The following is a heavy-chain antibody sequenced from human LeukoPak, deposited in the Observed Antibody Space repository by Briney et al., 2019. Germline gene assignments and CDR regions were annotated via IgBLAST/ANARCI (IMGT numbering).Heavy chain of an antibody. CDR2: ISAYNGNA. J-gene: IGHJ4*02. V-gene: IGHV1-18*01. Sequence: ASVKVSCKASGYTFTSYGISWVRQALGQGLEWMGWISAYNGNANYAQKLQGRVTMTTDTSTSTDYMELRSLRSNDTAVYYCARDGRRYCSSTSCYLGYWGQGTLVTVSS. D-gene: IGHD2-2*01. CDR1: GYTFTSYG. CDR3: ARDGRRYCSSTSCYLGY.